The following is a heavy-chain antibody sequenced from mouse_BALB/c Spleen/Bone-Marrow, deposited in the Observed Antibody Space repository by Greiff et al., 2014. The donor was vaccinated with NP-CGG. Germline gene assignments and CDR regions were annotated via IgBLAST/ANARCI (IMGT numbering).Heavy chain of an antibody. V-gene: IGHV4-1*02. Sequence: EVMLVESGGGLVQPGGSLKLSCAASGFDFSRYWMTWVRQAPGKGLEWIGEINPASSTINYTPSLKDKFIISRDNAKNTLYLQMSKVRSEDTALYYCAKNYYYGYVAYWGQGTLFTVSA. CDR1: GFDFSRYW. D-gene: IGHD1-2*01. CDR3: AKNYYYGYVAY. CDR2: INPASSTI. J-gene: IGHJ3*01.